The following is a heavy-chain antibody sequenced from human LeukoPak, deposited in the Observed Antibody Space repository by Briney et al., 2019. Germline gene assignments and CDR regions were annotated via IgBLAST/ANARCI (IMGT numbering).Heavy chain of an antibody. V-gene: IGHV3-74*01. Sequence: GGSLRLSCAASGFTFTNHWMHWVRQAPGKGLVWVSRIRPDGRETNHADSVKGRFTISRDNAKNSLYLQMNSLRAEDTAVYYCARTTAMMYYFDYWGQGTLVTVSS. CDR1: GFTFTNHW. J-gene: IGHJ4*02. CDR3: ARTTAMMYYFDY. CDR2: IRPDGRET. D-gene: IGHD5-18*01.